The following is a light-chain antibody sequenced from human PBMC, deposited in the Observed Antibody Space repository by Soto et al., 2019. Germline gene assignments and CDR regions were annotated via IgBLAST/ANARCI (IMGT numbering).Light chain of an antibody. CDR2: TND. J-gene: IGLJ1*01. Sequence: QSVLTQPPSASGTPGQTVTISCSGSSSNIGTSSVHWYKHLPGTAPKPLIYTNDQRPSGVPDRFSGSKSGTSASLAISGLQSEDEAVYYCAVWDDNLTGHVSGAGTKLTVL. CDR3: AVWDDNLTGHV. V-gene: IGLV1-44*01. CDR1: SSNIGTSS.